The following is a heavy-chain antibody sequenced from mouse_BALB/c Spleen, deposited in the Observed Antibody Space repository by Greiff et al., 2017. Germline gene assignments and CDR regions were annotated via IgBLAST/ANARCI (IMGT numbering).Heavy chain of an antibody. Sequence: VQLKESGPGLVQPSQSLSITCTVSGFSLTSYGVHWVRQSPGKGLEWLGVIWSGGSTDYNAAFISRLSISKDNSKSQVFFKMNSLQANDTAIYYCARNGGITTWFAYWGQGTLVTVSA. V-gene: IGHV2-2*02. D-gene: IGHD2-4*01. CDR3: ARNGGITTWFAY. CDR1: GFSLTSYG. J-gene: IGHJ3*01. CDR2: IWSGGST.